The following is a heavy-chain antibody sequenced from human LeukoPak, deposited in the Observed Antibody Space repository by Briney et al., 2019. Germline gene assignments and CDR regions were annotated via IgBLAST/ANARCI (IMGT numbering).Heavy chain of an antibody. Sequence: SETLSLTCTVSGGSISSSSYYWGWIRQPPGKGLEWIGSIYHSGSTYYNPSLKSRVTISVDTSKNQFSLKLSSVTAADTAVYYCARAFDYVWGSYRYYFDYWGQGTLVTVSS. V-gene: IGHV4-39*07. CDR3: ARAFDYVWGSYRYYFDY. CDR1: GGSISSSSYY. CDR2: IYHSGST. J-gene: IGHJ4*02. D-gene: IGHD3-16*02.